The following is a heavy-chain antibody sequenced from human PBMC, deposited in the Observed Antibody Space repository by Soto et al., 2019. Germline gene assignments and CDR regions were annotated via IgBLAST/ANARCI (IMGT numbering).Heavy chain of an antibody. Sequence: QVQLQESGPGLVKPSQTLSLTCTVSGGSISSGGYYWSWIRQHPGKGLEWIGYIYYSGSTYYNPSLKSRVTISVDTSKNQFSLKLRSVTAADTAVYYCARGAIRGYSYGQNDYWGQGTLVTVSS. D-gene: IGHD5-18*01. V-gene: IGHV4-31*03. J-gene: IGHJ4*02. CDR1: GGSISSGGYY. CDR2: IYYSGST. CDR3: ARGAIRGYSYGQNDY.